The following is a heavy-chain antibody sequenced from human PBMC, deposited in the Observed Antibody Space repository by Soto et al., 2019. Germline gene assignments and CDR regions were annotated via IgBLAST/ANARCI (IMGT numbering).Heavy chain of an antibody. CDR1: GSSISSYY. V-gene: IGHV4-59*12. J-gene: IGHJ4*02. CDR2: INHSGST. CDR3: ARSGYSYGPNPLLY. D-gene: IGHD5-18*01. Sequence: PSETLSLTCTVSGSSISSYYWSWIRQPPGKGLEWIGYINHSGSTNYNPSLKSRVTISVDTSKNQFSLKLSSVTAADTAVYYCARSGYSYGPNPLLYWGQGTLVTVSS.